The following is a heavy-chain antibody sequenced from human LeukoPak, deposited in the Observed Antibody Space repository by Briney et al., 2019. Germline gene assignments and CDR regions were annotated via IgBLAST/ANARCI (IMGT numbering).Heavy chain of an antibody. CDR3: ASRGSYGGNSEVFDY. J-gene: IGHJ4*02. V-gene: IGHV1-69*05. CDR1: GGTFSSYA. CDR2: IIPIFGTA. Sequence: GASVKVSCKASGGTFSSYAISWVRQAPGQGLEWMGRIIPIFGTANYAQKFQGRVTITTDESTSTAYMELSSLRSEDTAVYYCASRGSYGGNSEVFDYWGQGTLVTVSS. D-gene: IGHD4-23*01.